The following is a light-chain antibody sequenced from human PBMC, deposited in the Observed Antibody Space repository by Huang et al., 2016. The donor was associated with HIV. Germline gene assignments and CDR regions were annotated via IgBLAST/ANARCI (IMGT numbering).Light chain of an antibody. V-gene: IGKV3-15*01. Sequence: IVMTQSPATLSVSPGERVTVSCRANRSVSSNLAWYQQRPFQAPRLLIYGSSTRAPGIPALFSGRGSGTDFSLTISSLQSEDFALYYCQQYNNWLLSFGGGTRVDI. CDR2: GSS. CDR1: RSVSSN. CDR3: QQYNNWLLS. J-gene: IGKJ4*01.